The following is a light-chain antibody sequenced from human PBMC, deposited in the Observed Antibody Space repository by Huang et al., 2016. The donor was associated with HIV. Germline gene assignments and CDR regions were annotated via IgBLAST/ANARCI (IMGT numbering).Light chain of an antibody. CDR1: QSVSSN. CDR2: GAS. V-gene: IGKV3-15*01. Sequence: EIVMTQSPATLSVSPGERATLSCRASQSVSSNLAWYQQRPGQAPRRLIYGASTRATGIPARFSGSGSGTEFTLTISSLQSEDLVLYYCQQYNNWPGLTFGGGTKVEIK. CDR3: QQYNNWPGLT. J-gene: IGKJ4*01.